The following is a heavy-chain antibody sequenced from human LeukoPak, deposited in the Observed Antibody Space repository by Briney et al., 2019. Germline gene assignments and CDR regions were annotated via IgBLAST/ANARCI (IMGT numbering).Heavy chain of an antibody. Sequence: SETLSLTRTVSDGSISNYYWSWIRQPAGKGLECIGYIHYTGSTNYNPSLKSRVTISVETSKNQFSLKLSSVTAADTAVYYCARGRRWELLIWFDPWGQGTLVTVSS. J-gene: IGHJ5*02. CDR1: DGSISNYY. CDR3: ARGRRWELLIWFDP. D-gene: IGHD1-26*01. V-gene: IGHV4-59*12. CDR2: IHYTGST.